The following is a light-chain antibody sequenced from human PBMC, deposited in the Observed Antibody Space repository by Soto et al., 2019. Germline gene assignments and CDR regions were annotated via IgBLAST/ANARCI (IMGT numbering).Light chain of an antibody. CDR1: QSVSSN. Sequence: EIVMTQSPATLSVSPGERATLSCRASQSVSSNLAWYQQKPGQAPRLLIYGASTRATGIPARFSGSGSGTEFPLTISSLQYEDFAFYYCQHYNNGWTFGQGTKVEIK. CDR2: GAS. CDR3: QHYNNGWT. V-gene: IGKV3-15*01. J-gene: IGKJ1*01.